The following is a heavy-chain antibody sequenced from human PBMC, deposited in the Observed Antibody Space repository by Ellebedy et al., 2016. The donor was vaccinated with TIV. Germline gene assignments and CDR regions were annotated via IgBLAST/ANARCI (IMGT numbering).Heavy chain of an antibody. J-gene: IGHJ4*02. CDR1: GDSISVYY. CDR3: ARGLKGSRFDY. Sequence: PSETLSLTCTVSGDSISVYYWSRIRQPPGKGLEGIGSIIYSGNTNYNPSLRSRVTMSVDTSKNQFSLKLSSLTAADTAVYYCARGLKGSRFDYWGQGTLVTVSS. V-gene: IGHV4-59*01. D-gene: IGHD6-13*01. CDR2: IIYSGNT.